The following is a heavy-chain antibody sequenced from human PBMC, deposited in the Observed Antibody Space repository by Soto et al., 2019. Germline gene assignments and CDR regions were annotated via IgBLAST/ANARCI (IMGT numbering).Heavy chain of an antibody. Sequence: WGSLRLSCAASGFTFIGSAIHFFRHSALKWLEWVARIRRKANSYASAYAASVKGRFTISRDDSKNTAYLQMNSLKTEDTAVYYSTRRAAAGYWGQGTLVTVSS. CDR2: IRRKANSYAS. CDR1: GFTFIGSA. CDR3: TRRAAAGY. J-gene: IGHJ4*02. D-gene: IGHD6-13*01. V-gene: IGHV3-73*01.